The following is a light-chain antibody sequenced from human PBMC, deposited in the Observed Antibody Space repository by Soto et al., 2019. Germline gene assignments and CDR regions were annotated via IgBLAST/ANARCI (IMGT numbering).Light chain of an antibody. CDR3: MQGSHWPRT. CDR2: KVS. CDR1: QSLVYTNGNTY. J-gene: IGKJ1*01. V-gene: IGKV2-30*01. Sequence: FVMTQSPVSLPVTLGQPASISCRSSQSLVYTNGNTYLNWFHQRPGQSPRRLFYKVSNRDSGVPDRFSASGSGTDFTLTISRVEAEDVGIYYCMQGSHWPRTFGQGTKVDIK.